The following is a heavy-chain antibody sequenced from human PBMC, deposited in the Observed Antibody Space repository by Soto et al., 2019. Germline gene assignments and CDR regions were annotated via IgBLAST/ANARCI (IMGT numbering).Heavy chain of an antibody. D-gene: IGHD6-13*01. CDR2: ISAYNGNT. V-gene: IGHV1-18*01. CDR1: GYTFTSYG. CDR3: ARVIAAAADFDY. J-gene: IGHJ4*02. Sequence: QVQLVQSGAEVKKPGASVKVSCKASGYTFTSYGISWVRQAPGQGLEWMGWISAYNGNTNYAQKLQGRVTMTPDTSTNTAYMELRNLRSDGTAVYYCARVIAAAADFDYWGQGTLVTVSS.